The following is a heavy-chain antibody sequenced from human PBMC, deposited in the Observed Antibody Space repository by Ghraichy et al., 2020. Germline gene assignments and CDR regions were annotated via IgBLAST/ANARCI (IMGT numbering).Heavy chain of an antibody. Sequence: GESLNISCAASGFIFSSYAMSWVRQAPGKGLEWVSAISGSGGSTYYADSVKGRFTISRDNSKNTLYLQMNSLRAEDTAVYYCAKGFAVGAAGTRFDYWGQGTLVTVSS. CDR3: AKGFAVGAAGTRFDY. D-gene: IGHD6-13*01. J-gene: IGHJ4*02. V-gene: IGHV3-23*01. CDR1: GFIFSSYA. CDR2: ISGSGGST.